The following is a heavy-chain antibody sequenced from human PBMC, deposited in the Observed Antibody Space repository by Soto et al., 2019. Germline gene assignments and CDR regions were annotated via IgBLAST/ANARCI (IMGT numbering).Heavy chain of an antibody. D-gene: IGHD3-3*01. Sequence: SETLSLTCTVSGGSIISSSYYWGWIRQPPGKGLEWIGSIYYSGSTYYNPSLKSRVTISVDTSKNQFSLKLSSVTAADTAVYYCARQPYYDFWSGYYGYYYYGMDVWGQGTTVTVSS. CDR2: IYYSGST. CDR3: ARQPYYDFWSGYYGYYYYGMDV. J-gene: IGHJ6*02. CDR1: GGSIISSSYY. V-gene: IGHV4-39*01.